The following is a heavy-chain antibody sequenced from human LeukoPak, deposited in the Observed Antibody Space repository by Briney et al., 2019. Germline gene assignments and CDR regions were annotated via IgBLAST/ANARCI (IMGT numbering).Heavy chain of an antibody. CDR1: GYTLTDYY. D-gene: IGHD3-22*01. Sequence: ASVKVSCKASGYTLTDYYMHWVRQAPGQGLEWMGRINPNSGGTNYAQKFQGRVTMTGDTSISTVYMELSGLRSDDTAVYYCARVGYYESSGYYEYWGQGTLVTVSS. CDR3: ARVGYYESSGYYEY. CDR2: INPNSGGT. V-gene: IGHV1-2*06. J-gene: IGHJ4*02.